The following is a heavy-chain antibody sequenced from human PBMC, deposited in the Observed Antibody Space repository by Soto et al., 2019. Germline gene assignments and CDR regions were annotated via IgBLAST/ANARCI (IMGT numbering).Heavy chain of an antibody. V-gene: IGHV3-21*01. CDR3: ARGRRTYCTNGVCSFGTFDI. CDR2: ISSSSSYI. J-gene: IGHJ3*02. CDR1: GGTFSSYS. Sequence: TGGSLRLSCAASGGTFSSYSMNWVRQAPGKGLEWVSSISSSSSYIYYADSVKGRFTISRDNAKNSLYLQMNSLRAEDTAVYYCARGRRTYCTNGVCSFGTFDIWGQGTMVTVSS. D-gene: IGHD2-8*01.